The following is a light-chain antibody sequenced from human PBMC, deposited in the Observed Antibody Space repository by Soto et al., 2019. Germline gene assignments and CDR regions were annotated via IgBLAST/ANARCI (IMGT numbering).Light chain of an antibody. CDR1: HSISNY. CDR2: AAS. V-gene: IGKV1-39*01. J-gene: IGKJ5*01. Sequence: DIQMTQSPSSLSAYVGDRVTITCRASHSISNYLNWYQQKPGKAPKLLIYAASSLQSGVPSRFSGSGSGTDFTLTISSLQPEDFATYYCQQSYSTITFGQGTRLEIK. CDR3: QQSYSTIT.